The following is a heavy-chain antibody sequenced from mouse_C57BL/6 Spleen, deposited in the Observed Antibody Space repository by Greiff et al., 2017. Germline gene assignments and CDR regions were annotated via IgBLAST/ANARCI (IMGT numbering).Heavy chain of an antibody. CDR1: GYTFTSYW. CDR2: IDPSDSYT. Sequence: QVQLQQPGAELVMPGASVKLSCKASGYTFTSYWMHWVKQRPGQGLEWIGEIDPSDSYTNYNQKFKGKSTLTVDKSSSTAYMQLSSLTSEDSAVYYSAQIGGGDSRGYFDYWGQGTTLTVSS. D-gene: IGHD2-14*01. CDR3: AQIGGGDSRGYFDY. J-gene: IGHJ2*01. V-gene: IGHV1-69*01.